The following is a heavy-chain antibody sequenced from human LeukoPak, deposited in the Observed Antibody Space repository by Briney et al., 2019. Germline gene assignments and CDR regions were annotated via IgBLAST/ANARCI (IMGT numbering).Heavy chain of an antibody. CDR1: GFTFSGYC. CDR3: VSGIPQTGEMLDY. V-gene: IGHV3-33*01. D-gene: IGHD3-16*01. J-gene: IGHJ4*02. CDR2: IWYDGSNK. Sequence: GGSLRLSCAASGFTFSGYCMHWARQAPGKGLEWVADIWYDGSNKYYVDSVKGRFTISRDNSNNSLYLQMNILRAEVTAVYYCVSGIPQTGEMLDYWGQGTLVTV.